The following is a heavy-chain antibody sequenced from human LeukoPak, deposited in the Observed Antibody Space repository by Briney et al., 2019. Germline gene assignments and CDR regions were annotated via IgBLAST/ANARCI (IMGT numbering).Heavy chain of an antibody. Sequence: GGSLRLTCAASGFTFSTYCMHWVRQAPGKGLEWVAGIAYDGNNKFYADSVKGRFTISRDNSKNTLFLQMNSLRAEDTAVYYCAKDENRSGLSLWGQGTLVTVSS. V-gene: IGHV3-30*18. CDR1: GFTFSTYC. J-gene: IGHJ4*03. CDR2: IAYDGNNK. D-gene: IGHD3-22*01. CDR3: AKDENRSGLSL.